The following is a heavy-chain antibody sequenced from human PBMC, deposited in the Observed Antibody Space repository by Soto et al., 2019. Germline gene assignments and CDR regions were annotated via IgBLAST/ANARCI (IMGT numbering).Heavy chain of an antibody. CDR2: IFYSGVT. CDR3: ARCSGCIYGLDAFDV. CDR1: GGSISSGDYY. J-gene: IGHJ3*01. V-gene: IGHV4-30-4*01. D-gene: IGHD5-18*01. Sequence: QVQLQESGPGLVKPSQTLSLTCTVSGGSISSGDYYWSWIRQPPGKGLEWIGYIFYSGVTYYNPSVKGRVTISVDTSKYYFSLKLRSVTAADTAVYYCARCSGCIYGLDAFDVWGQGTMVTGSS.